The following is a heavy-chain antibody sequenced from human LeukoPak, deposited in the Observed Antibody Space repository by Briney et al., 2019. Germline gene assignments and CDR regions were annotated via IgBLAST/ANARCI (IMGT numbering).Heavy chain of an antibody. CDR2: TYHTATS. CDR1: GGSVSIYY. CDR3: ARHSSGFYSPLFDF. V-gene: IGHV4-59*08. J-gene: IGHJ4*02. Sequence: SETLSLTCTVSGGSVSIYYWGWIRQFPGKGLDFIGFTYHTATSNYNPSLKSRVSMSIDMSKNALYLNLSSVTAADTAIYYCARHSSGFYSPLFDFWGRGALVTVSS. D-gene: IGHD6-19*01.